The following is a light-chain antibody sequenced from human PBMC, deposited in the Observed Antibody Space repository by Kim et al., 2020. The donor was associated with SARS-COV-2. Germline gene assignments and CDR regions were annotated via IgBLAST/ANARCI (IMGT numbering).Light chain of an antibody. CDR3: QSYDSSSSHVV. J-gene: IGLJ2*01. Sequence: QSVLTQPPSVSGAPGQRVTISCTGSSSNIGAGYDVHWYQQLPGTAPKLLIYGNSNRPSGVPDRFSGSKSGTSASLAITGLQAEDEADYYCQSYDSSSSHVVFGGGTQLTVL. CDR1: SSNIGAGYD. CDR2: GNS. V-gene: IGLV1-40*01.